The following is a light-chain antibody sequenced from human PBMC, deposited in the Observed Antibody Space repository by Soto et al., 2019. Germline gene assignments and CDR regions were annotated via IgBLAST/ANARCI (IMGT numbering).Light chain of an antibody. V-gene: IGLV2-8*01. CDR3: TSYAGNNNFV. J-gene: IGLJ1*01. CDR2: QIN. CDR1: SSDIGAYNY. Sequence: QSVLTQPPSASGSPGQSVTISCTGTSSDIGAYNYASWYQQHPGKAPQLMIYQINKRPSGVPDRFSGSRSGNTASLTVSGLQPEDEADYYCTSYAGNNNFVFGTGTKVTVL.